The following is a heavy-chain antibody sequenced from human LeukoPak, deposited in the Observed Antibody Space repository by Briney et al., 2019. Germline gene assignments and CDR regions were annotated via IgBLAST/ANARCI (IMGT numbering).Heavy chain of an antibody. D-gene: IGHD3-10*01. J-gene: IGHJ4*02. V-gene: IGHV3-30*02. Sequence: GGSLRLSCAASGFTFSSYGMHWVRQAPGKGLEWVAFIRYDGSNKYYADSVKGRFTISRDNARNSLYLQMNSLRAEDTAVYYCARDTGGIPHFDYWGQGTLVTVSS. CDR3: ARDTGGIPHFDY. CDR2: IRYDGSNK. CDR1: GFTFSSYG.